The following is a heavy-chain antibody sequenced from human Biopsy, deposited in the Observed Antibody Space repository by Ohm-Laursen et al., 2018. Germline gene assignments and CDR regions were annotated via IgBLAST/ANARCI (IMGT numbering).Heavy chain of an antibody. D-gene: IGHD4-23*01. CDR1: GESSSGYF. Sequence: TLSLTRAVNGESSSGYFWNWIRQPPGKGLEWIGEINQSGSTKYNPSLKNLVTISVDTSKNQFSLKLNSVTAADTAVYYCARRPYGGTRYWYFDLWGRGTLVTVSS. CDR3: ARRPYGGTRYWYFDL. J-gene: IGHJ2*01. V-gene: IGHV4-34*09. CDR2: INQSGST.